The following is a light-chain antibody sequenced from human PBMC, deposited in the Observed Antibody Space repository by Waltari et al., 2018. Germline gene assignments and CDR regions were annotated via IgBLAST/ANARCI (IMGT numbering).Light chain of an antibody. CDR3: QQYYSYPPLFT. CDR1: QGISSY. CDR2: AAS. Sequence: AIRMTQSPSSLSASTGDRVTITCRASQGISSYLACYQQKPGKAPKLLIYAASTLQSGVPSRFSGSGSGTDFTLTISCLQSEDFATYYCQQYYSYPPLFTFGPGTKVDIK. J-gene: IGKJ3*01. V-gene: IGKV1-8*01.